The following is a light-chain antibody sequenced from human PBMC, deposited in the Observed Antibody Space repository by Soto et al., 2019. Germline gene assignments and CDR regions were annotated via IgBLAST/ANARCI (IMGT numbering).Light chain of an antibody. CDR2: DVS. J-gene: IGLJ1*01. V-gene: IGLV2-14*03. CDR1: TSDVGGFDY. CDR3: SSYTTTGTQV. Sequence: QSALTQPASVSGSPGQSITLSCTGTTSDVGGFDYASWYQQHPGKAPKLMIFDVSNRPSGVSDRFSGSKSGNTASLTISGLQAEDEADYYCSSYTTTGTQVFGTGTKVTVL.